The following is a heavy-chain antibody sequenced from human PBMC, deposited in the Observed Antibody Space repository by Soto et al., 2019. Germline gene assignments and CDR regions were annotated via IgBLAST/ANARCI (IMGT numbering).Heavy chain of an antibody. CDR3: VRPRYDDSGTPFDY. V-gene: IGHV3-74*01. J-gene: IGHJ4*02. D-gene: IGHD3-22*01. CDR1: GFTFSSYW. Sequence: EVQLVESGGGLVQPGGSLRLSCAASGFTFSSYWMHWVRQAPGKGLVWVSQIDGDGSITTYADSVKGRCTISRDNAKNTLFLQLNSLRAEDTAIYYCVRPRYDDSGTPFDYWGQGTLVTVSS. CDR2: IDGDGSIT.